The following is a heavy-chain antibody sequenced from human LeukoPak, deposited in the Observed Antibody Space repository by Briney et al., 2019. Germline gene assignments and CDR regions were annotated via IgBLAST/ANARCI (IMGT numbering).Heavy chain of an antibody. Sequence: PGGSLRLSCAASGFTFGSYAMSWVRQAPGKGLEWVSTISGSGGTTYYADSVKGRFTISRDNSKNTVYLQMNSLRAEDTAVYYCAKALAYCGGDCNYSYGMDVWGQGTTVTVSS. CDR3: AKALAYCGGDCNYSYGMDV. J-gene: IGHJ6*02. V-gene: IGHV3-23*01. CDR2: ISGSGGTT. D-gene: IGHD2-21*02. CDR1: GFTFGSYA.